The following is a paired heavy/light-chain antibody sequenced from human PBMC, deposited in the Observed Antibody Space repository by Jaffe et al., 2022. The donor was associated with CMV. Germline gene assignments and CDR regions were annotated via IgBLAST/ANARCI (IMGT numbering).Light chain of an antibody. CDR3: MQALPPYT. J-gene: IGKJ2*01. CDR1: QSLLHSNGYNY. CDR2: LGS. Sequence: DIVMTQSPLSLPVTPGEPASISCRSSQSLLHSNGYNYLDWYLQKPGQSPQLLIYLGSNRASGVPDRFSGSGSGTDFTLKISRVEAEDVGVYYCMQALPPYTFGQGTKLEIK. V-gene: IGKV2-28*01.
Heavy chain of an antibody. J-gene: IGHJ6*02. V-gene: IGHV3-21*01. Sequence: EVQLVESGGGLVKPGGSLRLSCAASGFTFSSYSMNWVRQAPGKGLEWVSSISSSSSYIYYADSVKGRFTISRDNAKNSLYLQMNSLRAEDTAVYYCAREPPRVVVPAAIRWYYYGMDVWGQGTTVTVSS. D-gene: IGHD2-2*02. CDR2: ISSSSSYI. CDR3: AREPPRVVVPAAIRWYYYGMDV. CDR1: GFTFSSYS.